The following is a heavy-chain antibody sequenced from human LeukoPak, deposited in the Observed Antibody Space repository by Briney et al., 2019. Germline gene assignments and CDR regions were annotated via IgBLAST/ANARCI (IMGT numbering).Heavy chain of an antibody. CDR1: GGSISSSTYY. V-gene: IGHV4-39*01. CDR3: ARHAGSYRLDWYFDL. D-gene: IGHD1-26*01. CDR2: IYSSGST. J-gene: IGHJ2*01. Sequence: TSETLSLTCSVSGGSISSSTYYWGWIRQPPGKGLEWIGNIYSSGSTYNNPSLKRRVTISVDTSKNQFSLQLSSVTVADTAVYYCARHAGSYRLDWYFDLWGRGTLVTVSS.